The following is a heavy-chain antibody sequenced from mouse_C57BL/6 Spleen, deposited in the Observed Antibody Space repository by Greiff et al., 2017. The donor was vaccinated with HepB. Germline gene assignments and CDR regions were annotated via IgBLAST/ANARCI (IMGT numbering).Heavy chain of an antibody. D-gene: IGHD2-5*01. CDR1: GYTFTSYW. V-gene: IGHV1-50*01. Sequence: QVQLQQSGAELVKPGASVKLSCKASGYTFTSYWMQWVKQRPGQGLEWIGEIDPSDSYTNYNQKFKGKATLTVDTSSSTAYMQLSSLTSEDSAVYYCARETYYSNYGAMDYWGQGTSVTVSS. CDR2: IDPSDSYT. J-gene: IGHJ4*01. CDR3: ARETYYSNYGAMDY.